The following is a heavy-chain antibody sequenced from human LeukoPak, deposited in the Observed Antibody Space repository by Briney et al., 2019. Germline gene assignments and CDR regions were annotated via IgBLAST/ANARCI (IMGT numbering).Heavy chain of an antibody. CDR3: ARHGIYVSGSYYNLLAYFFDF. Sequence: KSSETLSLTCTVSGGSISSYYWNWIRQPPGKGLEWIGYIYYSGSTNYNPSLKSRVTISVDTSKDQFSLKLSSVTAADTAVYYCARHGIYVSGSYYNLLAYFFDFWGQGTLVTVSS. D-gene: IGHD3-10*01. J-gene: IGHJ4*02. CDR1: GGSISSYY. CDR2: IYYSGST. V-gene: IGHV4-59*08.